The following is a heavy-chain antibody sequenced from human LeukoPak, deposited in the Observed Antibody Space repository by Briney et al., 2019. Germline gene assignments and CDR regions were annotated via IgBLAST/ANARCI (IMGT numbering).Heavy chain of an antibody. CDR3: AKGRLAR. Sequence: PGGSLRLSCAASGFTFSTYNMNWVRQAPGKGLEWVSSITSSSSYIYYADSVKGRFTISRDNAKNSLYLHMNSLRADDTAMYYCAKGRLARWGQGTLVTVSS. J-gene: IGHJ4*02. D-gene: IGHD1-1*01. CDR1: GFTFSTYN. CDR2: ITSSSSYI. V-gene: IGHV3-21*01.